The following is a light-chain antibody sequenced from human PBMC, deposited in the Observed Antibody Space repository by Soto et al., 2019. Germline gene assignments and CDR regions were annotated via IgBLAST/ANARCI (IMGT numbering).Light chain of an antibody. V-gene: IGKV3-20*01. CDR3: QQYGSAPYT. J-gene: IGKJ2*01. Sequence: EIVLTQSPGTLSLSPGERATLSCRASQSVSSSYLAWYQQKPGQAPRLIIYGATSRATGIPDMFSGSGSGTDFTLTISRLETEDFPVYYCQQYGSAPYTFGQGTKLEMK. CDR1: QSVSSSY. CDR2: GAT.